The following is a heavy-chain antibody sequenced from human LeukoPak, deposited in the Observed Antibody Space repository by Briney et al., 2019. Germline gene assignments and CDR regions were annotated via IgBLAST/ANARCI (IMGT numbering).Heavy chain of an antibody. Sequence: ASVEVSCKASGYTFTSYYMHWVRQAPGQGLEWMGIINPSGGSTSYAQKFQGRVTMTRDTSTSTVYMELSSLRSEDTAVYYCARDPYSSSWYLGGYFDYWGQGTLVTVSS. CDR1: GYTFTSYY. D-gene: IGHD6-13*01. V-gene: IGHV1-46*01. J-gene: IGHJ4*02. CDR3: ARDPYSSSWYLGGYFDY. CDR2: INPSGGST.